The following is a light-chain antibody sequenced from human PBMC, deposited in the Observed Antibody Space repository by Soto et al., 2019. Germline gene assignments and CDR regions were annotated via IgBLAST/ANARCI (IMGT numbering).Light chain of an antibody. CDR1: SSNIGSNT. CDR2: SNN. Sequence: SVLNQPPSASGTPGQMVTISYSGSSSNIGSNTVNWYQQLPGTAPKLLIYSNNQRPSGVPDRFSGSKSGTSASLAISGLQSEDEADYYCAAWDDSLNGYVFGTGTKVTVL. V-gene: IGLV1-44*01. J-gene: IGLJ1*01. CDR3: AAWDDSLNGYV.